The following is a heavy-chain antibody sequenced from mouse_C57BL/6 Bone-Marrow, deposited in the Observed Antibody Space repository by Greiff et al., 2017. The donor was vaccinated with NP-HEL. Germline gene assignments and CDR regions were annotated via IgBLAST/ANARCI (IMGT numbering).Heavy chain of an antibody. J-gene: IGHJ3*01. Sequence: EVQLQQSGAELVKPGASVKISCKASGYSFTGYYMNWVKQSPEKSLEWIGEINPSTGGTTYNQKFKAKATLTVDKSSSTAYMQLKSLTSEDSAVYYCASPYYDYVPFAYWGQGTLVTVSA. CDR3: ASPYYDYVPFAY. CDR1: GYSFTGYY. CDR2: INPSTGGT. V-gene: IGHV1-42*01. D-gene: IGHD2-4*01.